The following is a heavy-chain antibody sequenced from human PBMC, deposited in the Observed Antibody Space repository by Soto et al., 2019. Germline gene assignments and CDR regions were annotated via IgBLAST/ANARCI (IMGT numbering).Heavy chain of an antibody. J-gene: IGHJ4*02. Sequence: GSLRLSCAASGFTLTNYAMTWIRQAPGKGLEWVSLISANDVGTYYAESVKARFTISTDQSKNTVYLQMDSLRADDTAIYYCAKAKNDYNWDNRPPFDFWGQGTLVTVSS. D-gene: IGHD1-20*01. V-gene: IGHV3-23*01. CDR3: AKAKNDYNWDNRPPFDF. CDR1: GFTLTNYA. CDR2: ISANDVGT.